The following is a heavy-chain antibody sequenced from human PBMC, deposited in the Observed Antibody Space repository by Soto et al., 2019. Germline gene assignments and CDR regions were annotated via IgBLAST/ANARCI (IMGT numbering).Heavy chain of an antibody. D-gene: IGHD3-10*01. CDR3: ARGPHLRVRLVRGVSHASFDS. J-gene: IGHJ4*02. Sequence: QVQLQQWGAGLLKPPETLSLTCAVYGGSFSGYYWSWIRQPPGKGLEWIGEINHSGSTNYNPSLKSRVTISVDTSKNQFSLKLSSVTAADTAVYYCARGPHLRVRLVRGVSHASFDSWGQGTLVTVSS. CDR1: GGSFSGYY. CDR2: INHSGST. V-gene: IGHV4-34*01.